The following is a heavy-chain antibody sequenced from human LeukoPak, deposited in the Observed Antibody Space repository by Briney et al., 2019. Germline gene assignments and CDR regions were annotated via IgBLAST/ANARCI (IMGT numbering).Heavy chain of an antibody. CDR3: AKSRGSNWPRYFDL. Sequence: SLRLSCAAFGFTFDDYAMHWVRQAPGKGLEWVSSISWNSGSIGYADSVKGRFTISRDNAKNSLYLQMNSLRAEDTALYYCAKSRGSNWPRYFDLWGRGTLITVSS. D-gene: IGHD6-13*01. CDR2: ISWNSGSI. V-gene: IGHV3-9*01. CDR1: GFTFDDYA. J-gene: IGHJ2*01.